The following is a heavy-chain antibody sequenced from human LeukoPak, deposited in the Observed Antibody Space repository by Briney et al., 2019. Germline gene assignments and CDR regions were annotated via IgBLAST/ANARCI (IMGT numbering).Heavy chain of an antibody. CDR3: ARDSVMGIAVAGTGGIYFDY. Sequence: GGSLRLSCAASGFTFSSYAMHRVRQAPGTGLEWVAVISYDGSNKYYADSVKGRFTISRDNSKSTLHLQMNSLRAEDTAVYYCARDSVMGIAVAGTGGIYFDYWGQGTLVTVSS. CDR2: ISYDGSNK. J-gene: IGHJ4*02. D-gene: IGHD6-19*01. V-gene: IGHV3-30*01. CDR1: GFTFSSYA.